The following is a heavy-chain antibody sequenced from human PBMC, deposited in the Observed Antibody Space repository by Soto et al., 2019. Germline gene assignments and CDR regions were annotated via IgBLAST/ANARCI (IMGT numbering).Heavy chain of an antibody. J-gene: IGHJ4*02. CDR3: ARAAGGGSDYFDY. CDR2: ISSSSSYI. V-gene: IGHV3-21*01. Sequence: GGSLRLSCAASGFTFSSYSMNWVRQAPGKGLEWVSSISSSSSYIYYADSVKGRFTISRDNAKNSLYLQMNSLRAEDTAVYYCARAAGGGSDYFDYWGQGTLVTVSS. CDR1: GFTFSSYS. D-gene: IGHD3-16*01.